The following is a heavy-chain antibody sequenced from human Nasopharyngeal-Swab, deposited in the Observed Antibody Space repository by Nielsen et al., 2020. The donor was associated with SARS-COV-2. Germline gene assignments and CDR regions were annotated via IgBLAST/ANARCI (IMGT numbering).Heavy chain of an antibody. J-gene: IGHJ4*02. CDR3: ASLQMGRVDSFDF. CDR2: IHHSGGT. Sequence: SETLSLTCAVSGGSISTNNWWSWVRQSPGKGLDWIGEIHHSGGTFYNPSLQSRVTISVDKSKNHFSLRLTCVTAADTAVYYCASLQMGRVDSFDFWGQGTLVTVSS. CDR1: GGSISTNNW. V-gene: IGHV4-4*02. D-gene: IGHD1-1*01.